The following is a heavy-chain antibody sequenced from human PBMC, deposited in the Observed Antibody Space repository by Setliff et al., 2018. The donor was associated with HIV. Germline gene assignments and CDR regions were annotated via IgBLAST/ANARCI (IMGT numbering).Heavy chain of an antibody. CDR2: INYSGST. D-gene: IGHD3-22*01. J-gene: IGHJ4*02. CDR3: ARAITYYYDSSGYYYFDY. CDR1: GGSISSGDYY. V-gene: IGHV4-31*03. Sequence: SETLSLTCTVSGGSISSGDYYWSWIRQHPGKGLEWIGYINYSGSTYYNPSLKSRLNISVDTSKNQFSLNLSSVTAADTAVYYCARAITYYYDSSGYYYFDYWGQGTLVTVSS.